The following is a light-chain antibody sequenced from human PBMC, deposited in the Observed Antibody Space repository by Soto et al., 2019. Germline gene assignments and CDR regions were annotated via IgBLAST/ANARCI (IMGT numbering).Light chain of an antibody. V-gene: IGKV3-11*01. CDR1: QSVGSY. CDR2: DAS. Sequence: EIVLTQSPATLSLSPGERATLSCRASQSVGSYLTWYQQKPGQAPRLLIYDASSRATGIPARFSGSGSGTDFTLTISSREPEDFAVYYCQQRSNWPRTFGGGTKVEIK. J-gene: IGKJ4*01. CDR3: QQRSNWPRT.